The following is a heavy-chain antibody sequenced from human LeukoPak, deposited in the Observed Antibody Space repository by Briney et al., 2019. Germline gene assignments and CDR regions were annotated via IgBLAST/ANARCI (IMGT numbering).Heavy chain of an antibody. CDR3: ARYPGGRYSYGYVDY. J-gene: IGHJ4*02. CDR1: GGSISSSSYY. V-gene: IGHV4-39*01. Sequence: SETLSLTCTVSGGSISSSSYYWGWIRQPPGKGLEWIGSSYYSGSTYYNPSLKSRVTISVDTSKNQFSLKLSSVTAADTAVYYCARYPGGRYSYGYVDYWGQGTLVTVSS. D-gene: IGHD5-18*01. CDR2: SYYSGST.